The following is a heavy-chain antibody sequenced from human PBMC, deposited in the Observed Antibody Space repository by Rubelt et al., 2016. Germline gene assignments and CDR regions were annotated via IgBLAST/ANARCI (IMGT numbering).Heavy chain of an antibody. Sequence: SVKGRFTISRDNSKNTLYLQMNSLRAEDTAVYYCARGGKRGIPDRLPTDDAVDIWGQGTMVTVSS. V-gene: IGHV3-53*05. D-gene: IGHD2-2*01. J-gene: IGHJ3*02. CDR3: ARGGKRGIPDRLPTDDAVDI.